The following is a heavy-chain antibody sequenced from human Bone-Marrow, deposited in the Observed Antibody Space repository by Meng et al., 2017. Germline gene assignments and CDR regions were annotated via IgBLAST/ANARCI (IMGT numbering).Heavy chain of an antibody. Sequence: QGQLQEPGPGLVKPSQTLPLTCTVSGGSISSGGYYWSWIRQHPGKGLEWIGYIYYSGSTYYNPSLKSLVTISVDTSKNQFSLKLSSVTAADTAVYYCARGRRGYCSGGSCYHSNWFDPWGQGTLVTISS. CDR1: GGSISSGGYY. J-gene: IGHJ5*02. CDR3: ARGRRGYCSGGSCYHSNWFDP. D-gene: IGHD2-15*01. CDR2: IYYSGST. V-gene: IGHV4-31*01.